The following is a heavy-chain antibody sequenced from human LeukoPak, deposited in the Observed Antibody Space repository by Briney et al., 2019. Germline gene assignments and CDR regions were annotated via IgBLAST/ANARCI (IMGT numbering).Heavy chain of an antibody. J-gene: IGHJ3*02. CDR2: ISWNSGSI. CDR3: AKDIGYGASDI. D-gene: IGHD5-18*01. Sequence: QSGRSLRLSCAASGFTFDDYAMHWVRQAPGKGLEWVSGISWNSGSIGYADSVKGRFTISRDNAKNSLYLQMNSLRAEDTALYYCAKDIGYGASDIWGQGTMVTVSS. V-gene: IGHV3-9*01. CDR1: GFTFDDYA.